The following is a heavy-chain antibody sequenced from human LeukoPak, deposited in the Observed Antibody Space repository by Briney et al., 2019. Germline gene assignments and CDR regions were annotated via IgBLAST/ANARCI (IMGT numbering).Heavy chain of an antibody. V-gene: IGHV1-2*02. CDR3: ASRAGDYYGSGNYYYYYMDV. Sequence: ASVKVSCKASGYTFTGYYMHWVRQAPGQGLEWMRWINPNSGGTNYAQKFQGRVTMTRDTSISTAYMELSRLRSDDTAVYYCASRAGDYYGSGNYYYYYMDVWGQGTLVTVSS. D-gene: IGHD3-10*01. CDR2: INPNSGGT. J-gene: IGHJ6*03. CDR1: GYTFTGYY.